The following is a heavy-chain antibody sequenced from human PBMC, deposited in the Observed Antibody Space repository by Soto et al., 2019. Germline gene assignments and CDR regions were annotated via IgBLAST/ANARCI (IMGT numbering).Heavy chain of an antibody. Sequence: ASVKVSCKASGYTFTGYYMPWVRQAPGQGLEWMGWINPNSGGTNYAQKFQGWVTMTRDTSISTAYMELSRLRSDDTAVYYCARPPGYISDWYYFDLWGQGTQVTVSS. CDR2: INPNSGGT. D-gene: IGHD3-9*01. J-gene: IGHJ4*02. CDR1: GYTFTGYY. V-gene: IGHV1-2*04. CDR3: ARPPGYISDWYYFDL.